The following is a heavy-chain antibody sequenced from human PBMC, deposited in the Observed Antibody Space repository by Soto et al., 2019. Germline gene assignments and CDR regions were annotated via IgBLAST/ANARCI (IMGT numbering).Heavy chain of an antibody. CDR2: ISGGGSST. J-gene: IGHJ4*02. Sequence: GGSLRLSCTASGFTFSNYVMSWVRQAPGRGLEWVSAISGGGSSTFYADSVKGRFVISRDNSKNTIHLQMDSLRAEDTAVYFCALGYYYDSSGYPNYFDYWGQGTLVTVSS. V-gene: IGHV3-23*01. D-gene: IGHD3-22*01. CDR1: GFTFSNYV. CDR3: ALGYYYDSSGYPNYFDY.